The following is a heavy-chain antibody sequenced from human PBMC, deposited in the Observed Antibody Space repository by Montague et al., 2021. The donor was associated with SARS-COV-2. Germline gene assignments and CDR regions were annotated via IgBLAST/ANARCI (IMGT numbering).Heavy chain of an antibody. CDR3: ARVEALQLAHY. J-gene: IGHJ4*02. CDR2: IYYSGST. V-gene: IGHV4-39*07. D-gene: IGHD1-1*01. Sequence: SETLSLTCTVSGGSISSSSHYWGWIRQPPGKGPEWIGTIYYSGSTYYNASLKSRVIISVDTSKNQFSLNLSSVTAADTAVYYCARVEALQLAHYWGQGTLVTVSS. CDR1: GGSISSSSHY.